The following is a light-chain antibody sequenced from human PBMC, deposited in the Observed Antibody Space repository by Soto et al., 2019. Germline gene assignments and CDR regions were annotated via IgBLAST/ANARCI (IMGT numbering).Light chain of an antibody. J-gene: IGKJ3*01. CDR1: QSVSSD. Sequence: EIVMTQSPATLSVSPGERATLSCRASQSVSSDLAWFQHKPGQPPRLLICAASTRATGIPGRFSGSGSGTEFTLTISSLQSEDFAVYYCQQYNDWPLFTFGPGTKVDI. CDR3: QQYNDWPLFT. V-gene: IGKV3-15*01. CDR2: AAS.